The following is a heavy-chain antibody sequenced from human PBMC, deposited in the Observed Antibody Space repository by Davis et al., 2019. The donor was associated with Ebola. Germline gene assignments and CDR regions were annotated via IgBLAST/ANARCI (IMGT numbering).Heavy chain of an antibody. D-gene: IGHD1-26*01. Sequence: PGGSLRLSCAASGFTFSSYAMTWVRQAPGKGLEWVSTISGSTGNTHYADSVKGRFTISRDNSKNTLYLQMNSLRAEDTAVYYCAKAGHCGNYCSFDSWGQGTLVTVSS. V-gene: IGHV3-23*01. CDR1: GFTFSSYA. CDR2: ISGSTGNT. CDR3: AKAGHCGNYCSFDS. J-gene: IGHJ4*02.